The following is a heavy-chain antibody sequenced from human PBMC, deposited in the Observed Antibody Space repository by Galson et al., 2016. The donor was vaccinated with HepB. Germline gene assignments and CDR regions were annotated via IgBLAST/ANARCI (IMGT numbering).Heavy chain of an antibody. V-gene: IGHV3-21*04. CDR1: GFTFSRYS. D-gene: IGHD3-16*02. CDR2: ITGNDCAT. CDR3: ARGSGSVSSRFRFHFYMDI. J-gene: IGHJ6*03. Sequence: SLRLSCAASGFTFSRYSMNWVRQAPGKGLEWVATITGNDCATYYADSVKDRFTISRDNPRNLLHLQMNSLRVDDSAIYFCARGSGSVSSRFRFHFYMDIWGKGTTVTVSS.